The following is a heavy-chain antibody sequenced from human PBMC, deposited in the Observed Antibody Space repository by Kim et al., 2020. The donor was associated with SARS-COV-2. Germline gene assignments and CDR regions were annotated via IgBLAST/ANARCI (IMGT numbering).Heavy chain of an antibody. V-gene: IGHV1-18*04. J-gene: IGHJ6*02. Sequence: ASVKVSCKASGYTFTSYGISWVRQAPGQGLEWMGWISAYNGNTNYAQKLQGRVTMTTDTSTSTAYMELRSLRSDDTAVYYCARDPDSKVWWQRNYYYGMDVWGQGTTVTVSS. CDR2: ISAYNGNT. CDR3: ARDPDSKVWWQRNYYYGMDV. D-gene: IGHD5-12*01. CDR1: GYTFTSYG.